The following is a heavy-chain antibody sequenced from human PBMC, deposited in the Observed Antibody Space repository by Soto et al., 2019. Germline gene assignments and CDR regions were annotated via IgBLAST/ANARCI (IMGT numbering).Heavy chain of an antibody. Sequence: ASVKVSCKASGYTFTSYGISWVRQAPGQGLEWMGWISAYNGNTNYAQKLQGRVTMTTDTSTSTAYMELRSLRSDDTAVYYCARAEPASIFRTEKRFWGDDDWGQGTLVTVSS. CDR3: ARAEPASIFRTEKRFWGDDD. D-gene: IGHD3-16*01. V-gene: IGHV1-18*01. CDR2: ISAYNGNT. CDR1: GYTFTSYG. J-gene: IGHJ4*02.